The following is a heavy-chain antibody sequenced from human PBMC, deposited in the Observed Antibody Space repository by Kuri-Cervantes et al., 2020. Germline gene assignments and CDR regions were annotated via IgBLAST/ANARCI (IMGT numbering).Heavy chain of an antibody. Sequence: ASVKVSCKASGYTFTGYYMHWVRQAPGQGLEWMGWINPNSGGTNYAQKFQGRVTVTRDTSTSTVYMELSSLRSEDTAVYYCARGHIPPHCSTVACYSPHYYYYYGMDVWGQGTAVTVSS. CDR1: GYTFTGYY. D-gene: IGHD2-15*01. V-gene: IGHV1-2*02. J-gene: IGHJ6*02. CDR2: INPNSGGT. CDR3: ARGHIPPHCSTVACYSPHYYYYYGMDV.